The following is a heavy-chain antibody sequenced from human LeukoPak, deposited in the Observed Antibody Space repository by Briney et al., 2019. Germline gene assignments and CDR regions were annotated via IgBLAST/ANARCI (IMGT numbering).Heavy chain of an antibody. V-gene: IGHV3-23*01. Sequence: GGSLRLSCAASGFTFSTYAMSWVRQAQGKGLEWVSAIGGSGDTYYADSVKGRFTISRDNSKNTLYLQMNSLRAEDTAVYYCAKTLWLVKGFGWSDPWGQGTLVTVSS. CDR2: IGGSGDT. CDR3: AKTLWLVKGFGWSDP. D-gene: IGHD6-19*01. CDR1: GFTFSTYA. J-gene: IGHJ5*02.